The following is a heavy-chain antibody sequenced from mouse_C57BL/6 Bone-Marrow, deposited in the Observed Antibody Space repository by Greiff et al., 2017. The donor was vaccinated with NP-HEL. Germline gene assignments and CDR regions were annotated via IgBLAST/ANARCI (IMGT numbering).Heavy chain of an antibody. V-gene: IGHV5-6*01. D-gene: IGHD1-1*01. CDR2: ISSGGSYT. Sequence: EVKLVESGGDLVKPGGSLKLSCAASGFTFSSYGMSWVRQTPDKRLEWVATISSGGSYTYYPDSVKGRFTISRDNAKNTLYLQMSSLKSEDTAMYYCARPLLRSFAYWGQGTLVTVSA. J-gene: IGHJ3*01. CDR1: GFTFSSYG. CDR3: ARPLLRSFAY.